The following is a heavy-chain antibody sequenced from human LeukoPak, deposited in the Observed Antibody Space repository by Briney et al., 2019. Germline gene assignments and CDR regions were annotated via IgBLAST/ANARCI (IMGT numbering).Heavy chain of an antibody. CDR3: ARLEGTSWTGLWLDP. J-gene: IGHJ5*02. CDR2: IDHGGNT. CDR1: GGSFNGYS. V-gene: IGHV4-34*01. D-gene: IGHD3/OR15-3a*01. Sequence: SETLSLTCAVIGGSFNGYSWTWLRKAPGRGLEWIGDIDHGGNTRYTPSLKSRLIISVDTSNQQFSLNLRSATAADTAVYYCARLEGTSWTGLWLDPWGQGTLVTVSS.